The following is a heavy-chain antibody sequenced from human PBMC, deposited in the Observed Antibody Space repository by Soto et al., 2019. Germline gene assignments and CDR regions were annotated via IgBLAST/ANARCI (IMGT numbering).Heavy chain of an antibody. Sequence: QVQLVQSGAVVKKPGSSMKVSCKTLGDTFSTYPITWVRQAPGQGLEWMGRTIPILAITDYAQKFQGRVTTTADRSTTTAYMELSSLNVEDTAVYYCARGGDCSGSESVFDIWGQGTMVTVSS. CDR3: ARGGDCSGSESVFDI. V-gene: IGHV1-69*02. J-gene: IGHJ3*02. D-gene: IGHD3-22*01. CDR2: TIPILAIT. CDR1: GDTFSTYP.